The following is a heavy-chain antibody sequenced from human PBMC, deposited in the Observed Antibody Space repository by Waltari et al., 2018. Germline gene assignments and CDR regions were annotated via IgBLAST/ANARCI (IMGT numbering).Heavy chain of an antibody. CDR1: GLTFSSYA. CDR3: AKGFLGVGGFDY. V-gene: IGHV3-23*01. CDR2: ISDSGYST. D-gene: IGHD3-16*01. Sequence: EVQVLQSGGGLVQPGGSLRLSCAASGLTFSSYAMSWVRQAPGKGLEWVSGISDSGYSTYYTASVKGRLTISRDNSKNTLYLQMDRLRAEDTALYYCAKGFLGVGGFDYWGQGTLVTVSS. J-gene: IGHJ4*02.